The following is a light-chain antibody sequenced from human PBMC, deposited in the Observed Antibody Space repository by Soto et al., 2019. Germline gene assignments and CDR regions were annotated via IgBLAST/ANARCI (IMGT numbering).Light chain of an antibody. CDR3: QQYDNLPIT. CDR1: QDIRNY. CDR2: DAS. V-gene: IGKV1-33*01. J-gene: IGKJ5*01. Sequence: DIQMTQSPSSLSASIGDRVTITCQASQDIRNYLNWYQHKPGKAPKLLIFDASNLETGVPSRFSGSGSGTDFIFTISRLQPEDIATYYCQQYDNLPITFGQGTRLEIK.